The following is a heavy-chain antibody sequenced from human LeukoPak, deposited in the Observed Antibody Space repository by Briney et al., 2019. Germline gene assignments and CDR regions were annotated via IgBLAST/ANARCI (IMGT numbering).Heavy chain of an antibody. CDR3: AKDKFPYYDFWSGYYH. V-gene: IGHV3-23*01. CDR2: ISGSGGST. CDR1: GFTFSSYA. Sequence: GGSLRLSCAASGFTFSSYAMSWVRQAPGKGLEWVSAISGSGGSTYYADSVKGRFTISRDNSKNTLYLQMNSLRAEDTAVYYCAKDKFPYYDFWSGYYHWGQGTLVTVSS. D-gene: IGHD3-3*01. J-gene: IGHJ5*02.